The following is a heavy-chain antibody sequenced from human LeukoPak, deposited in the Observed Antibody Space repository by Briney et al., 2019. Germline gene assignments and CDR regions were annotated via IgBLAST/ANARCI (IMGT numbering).Heavy chain of an antibody. D-gene: IGHD6-13*01. CDR1: GYTFTGYY. CDR3: ARGSSSWYRGGTSRDRGSGLY. CDR2: NNPNSGGT. J-gene: IGHJ4*02. Sequence: GASVKVSCKASGYTFTGYYMHWVRQAPGQGLEWMGWNNPNSGGTNYAQKFQGRVTMTRDTSISTAYMELSRLRSDDTAVYYCARGSSSWYRGGTSRDRGSGLYWGQGTLVTVSS. V-gene: IGHV1-2*02.